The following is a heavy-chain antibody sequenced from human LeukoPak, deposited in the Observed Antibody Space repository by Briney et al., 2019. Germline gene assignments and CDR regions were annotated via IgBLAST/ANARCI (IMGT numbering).Heavy chain of an antibody. CDR2: INHSGST. CDR1: GGSFSGYY. D-gene: IGHD1-26*01. V-gene: IGHV4-34*01. CDR3: ARLGSASYCDY. J-gene: IGHJ4*02. Sequence: SETLSLTCAVYGGSFSGYYWSWIRQPPGKGLEWIGEINHSGSTNYNPSLKSRVTISVDTSKNQFSLKLSSVTAADTAVYYCARLGSASYCDYWGQGTLVTVSS.